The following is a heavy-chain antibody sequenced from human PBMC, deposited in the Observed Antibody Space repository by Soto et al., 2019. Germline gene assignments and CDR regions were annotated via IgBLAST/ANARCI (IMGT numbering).Heavy chain of an antibody. CDR2: IFPSATT. Sequence: PSETLSLTCAVSGGSLTSGTYSWNWIRQPPGKGLEWIGYIFPSATTYYNPSLKSRVSISIDVSKNQFSLNLRSLTAADTAVYYCARGREFDSWGQGTLVTVSS. V-gene: IGHV4-30-2*01. J-gene: IGHJ4*02. CDR3: ARGREFDS. CDR1: GGSLTSGTYS.